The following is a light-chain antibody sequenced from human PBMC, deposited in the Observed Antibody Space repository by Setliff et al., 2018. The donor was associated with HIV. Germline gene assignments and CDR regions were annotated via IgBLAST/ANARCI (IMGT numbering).Light chain of an antibody. V-gene: IGLV2-14*03. J-gene: IGLJ1*01. CDR1: SSDIGGYNY. CDR2: DVS. Sequence: QSVLTQPASVSGSPGQSITISCTGTSSDIGGYNYVSWYRQHPGKAPKLMIYDVSNRPSGVSIRFSASKSGSTASLTISGLQPEDEADYYCSSYTGDSILNVFGTGTKVTV. CDR3: SSYTGDSILNV.